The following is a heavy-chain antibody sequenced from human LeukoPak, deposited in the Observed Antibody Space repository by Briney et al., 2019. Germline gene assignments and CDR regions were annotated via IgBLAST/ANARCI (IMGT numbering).Heavy chain of an antibody. V-gene: IGHV3-30*18. CDR3: AKDRGGIAAAGDNWFDP. Sequence: PGRSLRLSCAASGFTFSSYGMHWVRQAPGKGLEWVAVISYDGSNKYYADSVKGRFTISRDNSKNTLYLQMNSLRAEDTAVYYCAKDRGGIAAAGDNWFDPWGQGTLVTVSS. CDR1: GFTFSSYG. CDR2: ISYDGSNK. D-gene: IGHD6-13*01. J-gene: IGHJ5*02.